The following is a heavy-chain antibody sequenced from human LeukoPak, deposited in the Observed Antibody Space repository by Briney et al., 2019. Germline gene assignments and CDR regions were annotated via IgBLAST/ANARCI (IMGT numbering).Heavy chain of an antibody. CDR2: INSNTGNP. CDR3: ARGEYSSSWYSPHGMDV. D-gene: IGHD6-13*01. CDR1: GYTFTNYA. Sequence: ASVKVSCKASGYTFTNYAINWVRQAPGQGLEGMGWINSNTGNPTYALGFTGRFVFSLDTSVSTAYLQISSLKAEDTAVYYCARGEYSSSWYSPHGMDVWGQGTTVTVSS. V-gene: IGHV7-4-1*02. J-gene: IGHJ6*02.